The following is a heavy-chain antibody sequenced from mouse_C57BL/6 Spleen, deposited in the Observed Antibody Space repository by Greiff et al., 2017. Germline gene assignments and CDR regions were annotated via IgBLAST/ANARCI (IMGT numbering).Heavy chain of an antibody. D-gene: IGHD2-4*01. CDR1: GYTFTSYG. J-gene: IGHJ2*01. CDR3: ARFDYDGRGDY. CDR2: IYPRSGNT. Sequence: QVQLQQSGAELARPGASVKLSCKASGYTFTSYGISWVKQRTGPGLEWIGEIYPRSGNTYYNEKFKGKATLTADKSSSAAYMELRSLTSEDSAVYFCARFDYDGRGDYWGQGTTLTVSS. V-gene: IGHV1-81*01.